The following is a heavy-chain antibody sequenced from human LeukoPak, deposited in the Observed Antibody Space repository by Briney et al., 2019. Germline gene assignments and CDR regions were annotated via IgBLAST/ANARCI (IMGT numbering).Heavy chain of an antibody. J-gene: IGHJ4*02. CDR3: ARLRGLYGSGNSPNFDY. CDR2: IKQDGSEK. Sequence: GGSLRLSCAASGFTFSSYWMSWVRQAPGKGLKWVANIKQDGSEKYYVDSVKGRFTISRDNAKNSLYLQMNSLRAEDTAVYYCARLRGLYGSGNSPNFDYWGQGTLVTVSS. V-gene: IGHV3-7*01. D-gene: IGHD3-10*01. CDR1: GFTFSSYW.